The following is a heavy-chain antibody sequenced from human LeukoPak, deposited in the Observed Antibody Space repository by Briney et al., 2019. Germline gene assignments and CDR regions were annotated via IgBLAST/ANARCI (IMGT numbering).Heavy chain of an antibody. CDR1: GFTVSSNY. CDR3: ARGVVAAAGNGAFDI. J-gene: IGHJ3*02. CDR2: IYYGGST. D-gene: IGHD6-13*01. V-gene: IGHV3-53*01. Sequence: GGSLRLSCAASGFTVSSNYMSWVRQAPGKGLEWVSVIYYGGSTYYADSVKGRFTISRDNSKNTLYLEMNSLRAEDTAVYYCARGVVAAAGNGAFDIWGQGTMVSVSS.